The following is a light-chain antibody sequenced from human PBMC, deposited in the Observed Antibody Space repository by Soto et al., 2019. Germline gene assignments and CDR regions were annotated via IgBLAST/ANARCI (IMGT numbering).Light chain of an antibody. V-gene: IGLV2-11*01. CDR3: CSYAGSYAWV. J-gene: IGLJ3*02. CDR2: DVN. CDR1: SSDVGSYNY. Sequence: QSARTQPRSVSGSPGQSVTLSCTGTSSDVGSYNYVSWYQQHPGKAPKLMIDDVNKRPSGVADRFSGSRSGNTASLTISGLQAEDEADYYCCSYAGSYAWVFGGGTKLTVL.